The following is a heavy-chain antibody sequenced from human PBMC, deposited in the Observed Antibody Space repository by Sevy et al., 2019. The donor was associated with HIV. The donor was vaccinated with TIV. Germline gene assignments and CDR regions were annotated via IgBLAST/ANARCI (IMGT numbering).Heavy chain of an antibody. CDR1: GFTFSDYF. CDR2: ISTRSSSI. V-gene: IGHV3-11*01. J-gene: IGHJ6*02. D-gene: IGHD2-2*01. Sequence: GESLKISCAASGFTFSDYFMSWIRQAPGKGLEWVSYISTRSSSIYYADSVKGRFTISRDNAKNSLYLQMNSLTAEDTAVYYCARDSTQLDVWGQGTTVTVSS. CDR3: ARDSTQLDV.